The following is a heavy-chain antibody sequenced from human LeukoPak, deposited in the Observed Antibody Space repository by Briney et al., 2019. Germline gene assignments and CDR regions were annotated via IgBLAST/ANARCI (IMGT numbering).Heavy chain of an antibody. CDR2: INPNSGGT. CDR3: ARDGRYGIYYDSSGPTFDY. J-gene: IGHJ4*02. D-gene: IGHD3-22*01. Sequence: ASVKVSCKASGYTFTGYYMHWVRQAPGQGLEWMGWINPNSGGTNYAQKFQGWVTMTRDTSISTAYMELSRLRSDDTAVYYCARDGRYGIYYDSSGPTFDYWGQGTLVTVSS. V-gene: IGHV1-2*04. CDR1: GYTFTGYY.